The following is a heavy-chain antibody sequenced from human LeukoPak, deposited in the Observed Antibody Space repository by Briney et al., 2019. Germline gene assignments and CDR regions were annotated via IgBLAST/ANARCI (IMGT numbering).Heavy chain of an antibody. J-gene: IGHJ6*02. V-gene: IGHV3-30*18. Sequence: GRSLRLSCAASGFTFSNYGMHWARQAPGKGLEWVAVISYDGSNKYYADSVKGRFTISRDNSKNTLYLQMNSLRAEDTAVYYCAKDQSITIFGVAPYGMDVWGQGTTVTVSS. CDR1: GFTFSNYG. CDR2: ISYDGSNK. D-gene: IGHD3-3*01. CDR3: AKDQSITIFGVAPYGMDV.